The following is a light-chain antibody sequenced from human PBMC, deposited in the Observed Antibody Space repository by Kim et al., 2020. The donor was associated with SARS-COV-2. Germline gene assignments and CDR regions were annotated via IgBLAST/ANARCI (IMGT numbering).Light chain of an antibody. CDR2: RAS. CDR3: QQYYSAPVT. Sequence: ATINCKSSQSVLYSADNKNYLAWFQQKLGQPPKLIVYRASTRESGVPDRFSGSGSGTDFTLTITSLQAEDVAVYYCQQYYSAPVTFGQGTRLEIK. J-gene: IGKJ5*01. CDR1: QSVLYSADNKNY. V-gene: IGKV4-1*01.